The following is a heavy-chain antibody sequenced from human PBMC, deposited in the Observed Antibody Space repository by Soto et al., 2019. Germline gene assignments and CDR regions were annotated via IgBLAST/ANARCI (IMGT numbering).Heavy chain of an antibody. CDR3: ARDLKQYYYDSSGYYPDAFDI. CDR2: ISSSSSYI. J-gene: IGHJ3*02. D-gene: IGHD3-22*01. Sequence: EVQLVESGGGLVKPGGSLRLSCAASGFTFSSYSMNLVRQAPGKGLEWVSSISSSSSYIYYADSVKGRFTISRDNAKNSLYLQMNSLRAEDTSVYYCARDLKQYYYDSSGYYPDAFDIWGQGTMVTVSS. CDR1: GFTFSSYS. V-gene: IGHV3-21*01.